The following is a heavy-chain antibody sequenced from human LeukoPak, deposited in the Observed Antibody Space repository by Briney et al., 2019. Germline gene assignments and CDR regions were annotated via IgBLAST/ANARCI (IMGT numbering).Heavy chain of an antibody. J-gene: IGHJ3*02. CDR1: GYSFTDYW. CDR3: ARHKSRNYDSSGYPRDGAFDI. CDR2: IYPGDSDT. Sequence: GESLKISCKGSGYSFTDYWIGWVRQMPGKGLEWMGIIYPGDSDTRYSPSFQGQVTISADKSISTAYLQWSSLKASDTAMYYCARHKSRNYDSSGYPRDGAFDIWGQGTVVTVSS. V-gene: IGHV5-51*01. D-gene: IGHD3-22*01.